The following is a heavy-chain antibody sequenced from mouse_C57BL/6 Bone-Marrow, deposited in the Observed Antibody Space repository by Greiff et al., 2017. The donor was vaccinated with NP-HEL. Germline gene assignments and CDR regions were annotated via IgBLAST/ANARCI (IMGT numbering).Heavy chain of an antibody. V-gene: IGHV1-7*01. CDR1: GYTFTSYW. D-gene: IGHD2-5*01. CDR2: INPSSGYT. Sequence: QVQLQQSGAELAKPGASVKLSCKASGYTFTSYWMHWVKQRPGQGLEWIGYINPSSGYTKYNQKFKDKATLTADKSSSTAYMQLSSLTCEDSAVYYCAKRADCSKVCFDYWGQGTTLTVSS. CDR3: AKRADCSKVCFDY. J-gene: IGHJ2*01.